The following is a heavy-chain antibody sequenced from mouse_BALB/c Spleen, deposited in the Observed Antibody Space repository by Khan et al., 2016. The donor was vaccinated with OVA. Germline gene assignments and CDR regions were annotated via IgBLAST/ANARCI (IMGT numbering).Heavy chain of an antibody. CDR3: ASCGYWYFDV. J-gene: IGHJ1*01. CDR2: INTYTGEP. Sequence: QIQLVQSGPELKKPGESVKISCKASGYTFTNYGMNWVEQAPGKGLKWMGWINTYTGEPTYDDDFKGRFAFSLETSASTAYLQLNNLKNEDSATYFFASCGYWYFDVWGAGTTVTVSS. D-gene: IGHD1-1*02. V-gene: IGHV9-3-1*01. CDR1: GYTFTNYG.